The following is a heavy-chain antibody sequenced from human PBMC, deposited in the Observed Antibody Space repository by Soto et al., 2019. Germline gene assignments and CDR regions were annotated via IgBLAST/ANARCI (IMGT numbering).Heavy chain of an antibody. Sequence: GESLKISCKGSGYSFTSYWIGWVRQMPGKGLEWMGIIYPGDSDTRYSPSFQGQVTISADKSISTAYLQWSSLKASDTAMYYCARLGGNTAMVTGWFDPWGQGTLVTVSS. D-gene: IGHD5-18*01. CDR1: GYSFTSYW. CDR3: ARLGGNTAMVTGWFDP. V-gene: IGHV5-51*01. J-gene: IGHJ5*02. CDR2: IYPGDSDT.